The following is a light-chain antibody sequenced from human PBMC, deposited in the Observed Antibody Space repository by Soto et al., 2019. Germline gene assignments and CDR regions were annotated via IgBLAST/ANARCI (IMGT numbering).Light chain of an antibody. V-gene: IGKV3-15*01. J-gene: IGKJ5*01. CDR3: QQYNNWPPFT. Sequence: IVLTQSPATLSLSPGERATLSCRASQSVSSTYLAWYQQKPGQAPRLLIYGASTRATGIPARFSGSGSGTEFTLTISSLQSEDFAVYYCQQYNNWPPFTFGQGTRLEI. CDR2: GAS. CDR1: QSVSSTY.